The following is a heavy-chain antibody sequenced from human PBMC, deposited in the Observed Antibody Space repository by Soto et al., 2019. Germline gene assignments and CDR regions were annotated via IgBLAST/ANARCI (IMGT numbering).Heavy chain of an antibody. D-gene: IGHD5-12*01. CDR2: IYYSGST. J-gene: IGHJ3*02. V-gene: IGHV4-59*01. Sequence: QVQLQESGPGLVKPSETLSLTCTVSGGSISSYYWSWIRQPPGKGLEWNGYIYYSGSTNYNPSLKSRVTISVDTSKNQFSLKLSSVTAADTAVYYCARSLRREMATIYAFDIWGQGTMVTVSS. CDR1: GGSISSYY. CDR3: ARSLRREMATIYAFDI.